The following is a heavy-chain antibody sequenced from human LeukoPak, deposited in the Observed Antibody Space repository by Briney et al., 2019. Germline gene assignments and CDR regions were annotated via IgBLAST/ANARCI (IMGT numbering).Heavy chain of an antibody. D-gene: IGHD5-12*01. V-gene: IGHV3-30*02. J-gene: IGHJ4*02. CDR2: IWYGGSNK. CDR1: GFTFSSYA. CDR3: AKSRGREYSGYGGFDY. Sequence: GGSLRLSCAASGFTFSSYAMSWVRQAPGKGLEWVAVIWYGGSNKYYADSVKGRFTISRDNSKNTLYLQMNSLRAEDTAVYYCAKSRGREYSGYGGFDYWGQGTLVTVSS.